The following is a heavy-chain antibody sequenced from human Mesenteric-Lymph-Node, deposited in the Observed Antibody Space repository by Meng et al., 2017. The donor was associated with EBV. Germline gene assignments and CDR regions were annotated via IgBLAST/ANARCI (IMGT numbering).Heavy chain of an antibody. CDR1: GFALSSSA. CDR2: IYSDGDTT. Sequence: EVQLGERGGVVVQPGGSLDVAGAAYGFALSSSAMHWVRQAPGKGLVWVSRIYSDGDTTGYADSVKGRFTISRDNAKKTLYVQMNSLRAEDTAVYYCAREVGVPGDWGQGTLVTVSS. D-gene: IGHD3-16*01. CDR3: AREVGVPGD. V-gene: IGHV3-74*01. J-gene: IGHJ4*02.